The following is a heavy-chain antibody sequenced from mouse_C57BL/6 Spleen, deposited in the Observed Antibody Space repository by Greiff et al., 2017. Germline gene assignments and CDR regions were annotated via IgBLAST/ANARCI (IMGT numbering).Heavy chain of an antibody. CDR2: INPYNGDT. CDR1: GYSFTGYF. CDR3: ARDDYDGPWFAY. J-gene: IGHJ3*01. V-gene: IGHV1-20*01. Sequence: VQLQQSGPELVKPGDSVKISCKASGYSFTGYFMNWVMQSHGKSLEWIGRINPYNGDTFYNQKFKGKATLTVDKSSSTAHMELRSLTSEDSAVYYCARDDYDGPWFAYWGQGTLVTVSA. D-gene: IGHD2-4*01.